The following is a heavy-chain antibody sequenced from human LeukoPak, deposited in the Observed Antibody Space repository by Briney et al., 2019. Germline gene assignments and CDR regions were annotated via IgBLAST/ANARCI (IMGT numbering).Heavy chain of an antibody. V-gene: IGHV3-9*01. Sequence: PGRSLRLSCAASGFTFDDYAMHWVRQAPGKGLEWVSGISWNSGSIGYADSVKGRFTISRDNAKNSLYLQMNSLRAEDTAVYYCARQQGLQNLNFDYWGQGTLVTVSS. D-gene: IGHD4-11*01. CDR3: ARQQGLQNLNFDY. CDR2: ISWNSGSI. J-gene: IGHJ4*02. CDR1: GFTFDDYA.